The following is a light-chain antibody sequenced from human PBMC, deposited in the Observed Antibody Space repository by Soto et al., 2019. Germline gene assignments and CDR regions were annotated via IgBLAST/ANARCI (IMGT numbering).Light chain of an antibody. CDR2: EVI. CDR1: SSDVGDYNY. J-gene: IGLJ1*01. Sequence: QSALTQPPSASGSPGQSVTISCTGTSSDVGDYNYVSWYQQHPGKAPKLMIYEVIKRPSGVPDRFSGSKSGNTASLTVSGLQAEDEADYYCISYAASDNDVFGTGTKVTVL. CDR3: ISYAASDNDV. V-gene: IGLV2-8*01.